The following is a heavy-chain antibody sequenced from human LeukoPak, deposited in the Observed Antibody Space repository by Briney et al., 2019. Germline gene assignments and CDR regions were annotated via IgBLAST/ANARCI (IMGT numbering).Heavy chain of an antibody. J-gene: IGHJ1*01. CDR3: ASIPVSNSSEYFQH. CDR2: IIPIFGTA. CDR1: GGTFSSYA. D-gene: IGHD2-2*01. Sequence: SVKVSCKASGGTFSSYAISWVRQAPGQGLEWMGGIIPIFGTANYAQKFQGRVTITADESTSTAYMELSSMRSEDTAVYYCASIPVSNSSEYFQHWGQGTMVTVSS. V-gene: IGHV1-69*13.